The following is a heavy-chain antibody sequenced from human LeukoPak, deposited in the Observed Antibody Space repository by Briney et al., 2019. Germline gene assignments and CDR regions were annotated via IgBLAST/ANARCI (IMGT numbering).Heavy chain of an antibody. J-gene: IGHJ6*02. CDR2: IKQDGSEK. Sequence: LPGGSLRLSCAASGFTFSSYWMSWVRQAPGKGLEWVANIKQDGSEKYYVDSVKGRFTISRDNAKNSLYLQMNSLRAEDTAVYYCAGGTSYYPEYYYYGMDVWGQGTTVTVSS. CDR1: GFTFSSYW. CDR3: AGGTSYYPEYYYYGMDV. V-gene: IGHV3-7*01. D-gene: IGHD3-10*01.